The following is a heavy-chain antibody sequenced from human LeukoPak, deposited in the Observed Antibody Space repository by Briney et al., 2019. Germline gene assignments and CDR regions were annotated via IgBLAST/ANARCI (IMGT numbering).Heavy chain of an antibody. V-gene: IGHV4-34*01. D-gene: IGHD6-19*01. CDR1: GGSFSGYY. CDR3: ARRAGFQRYFDY. Sequence: PSETLSLTCALYGGSFSGYYWSWIRQPPGKGLEWIGEINHSGSTNYDPSLKSRVTISVDTSKNQFSLKLSSVTAADTAVYYCARRAGFQRYFDYWGQGTLVTVSS. J-gene: IGHJ4*02. CDR2: INHSGST.